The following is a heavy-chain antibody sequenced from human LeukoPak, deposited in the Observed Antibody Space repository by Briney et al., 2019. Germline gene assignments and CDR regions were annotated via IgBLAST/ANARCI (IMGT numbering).Heavy chain of an antibody. Sequence: ALVKVSCKASGYTFINYYIHWVRQAPGQGLEWMGIINPSGGSTTYARKFQGRVSMTRDTSTSTVYMELSSLESDDTALYYCARHSLPGTTPFDYWGQGALVTVSS. CDR2: INPSGGST. J-gene: IGHJ4*02. CDR3: ARHSLPGTTPFDY. CDR1: GYTFINYY. V-gene: IGHV1-46*01. D-gene: IGHD1-1*01.